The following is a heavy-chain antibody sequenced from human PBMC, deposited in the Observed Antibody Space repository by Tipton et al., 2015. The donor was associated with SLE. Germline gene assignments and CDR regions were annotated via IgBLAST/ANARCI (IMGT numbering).Heavy chain of an antibody. J-gene: IGHJ6*03. CDR1: GGTFSSYA. D-gene: IGHD2-2*01. V-gene: IGHV1-69*05. CDR2: IIPIFGTA. CDR3: ARGRYCSSTSCYYYYYYYMDV. Sequence: QSGPEVKKPGSSVKVSCKASGGTFSSYAISWVRQAPGQGLEWMGGIIPIFGTANYAQKFQGRVTITTDESTSTAYMELSSLRSDDTAVYYCARGRYCSSTSCYYYYYYYMDVWGKGTTVTVSS.